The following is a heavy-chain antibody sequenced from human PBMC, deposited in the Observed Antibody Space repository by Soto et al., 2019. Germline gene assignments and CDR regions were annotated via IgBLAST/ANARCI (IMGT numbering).Heavy chain of an antibody. CDR1: GYTFTSCY. J-gene: IGHJ5*02. D-gene: IGHD3-22*01. CDR2: INPSGGST. CDR3: ARDPNCYAPSGSLFDP. V-gene: IGHV1-46*01. Sequence: ASVKVSCKASGYTFTSCYMHWGRQAPGQGLEWMGVINPSGGSTSYAQKYQGRVTMTRDTSTSTVYMELSSLRSEDTAVYYCARDPNCYAPSGSLFDPWGQGTLVTVSS.